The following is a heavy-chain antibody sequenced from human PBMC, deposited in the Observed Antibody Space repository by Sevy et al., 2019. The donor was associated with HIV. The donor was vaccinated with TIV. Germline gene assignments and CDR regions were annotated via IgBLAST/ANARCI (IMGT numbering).Heavy chain of an antibody. CDR3: VDRRSTMVQGVITYSYGMDI. Sequence: SETLSLTCAVYGGSFSGYYWSWIRQPPGKGLEWIGEINHSGSTNYNPSLKSRVTISVDTSKNQFSLKLSSVTAADTAVYYCVDRRSTMVQGVITYSYGMDIWGQGTTVTVSS. D-gene: IGHD3-10*01. J-gene: IGHJ6*02. CDR1: GGSFSGYY. CDR2: INHSGST. V-gene: IGHV4-34*01.